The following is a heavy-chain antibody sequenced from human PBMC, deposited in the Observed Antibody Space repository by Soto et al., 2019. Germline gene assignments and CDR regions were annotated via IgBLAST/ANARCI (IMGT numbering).Heavy chain of an antibody. CDR1: GFNFGIYG. CDR2: IGSGGST. J-gene: IGHJ4*02. Sequence: GGSLRLSCAASGFNFGIYGMTWVRQAPGKGLEWVSGIGSGGSTHSADSGKGRFTISRDNSKNTLYLQMNSLRGEDTAVYFCAKAGSGWYYYLEYWGQGTLVTVSS. CDR3: AKAGSGWYYYLEY. D-gene: IGHD6-19*01. V-gene: IGHV3-23*01.